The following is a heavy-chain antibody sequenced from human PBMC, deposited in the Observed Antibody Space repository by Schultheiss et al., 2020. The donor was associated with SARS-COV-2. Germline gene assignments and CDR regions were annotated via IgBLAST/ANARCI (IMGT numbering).Heavy chain of an antibody. CDR3: ARDVHKEYYFDY. CDR1: GYSISSGYY. D-gene: IGHD1-1*01. J-gene: IGHJ4*02. Sequence: SETLSLTCAVSGYSISSGYYWGWIRQPPGKGLEWIGSIYHSGSTNYNPSLKSRVTMSVDTSKNQFSLKLSSVTAADTAVYYCARDVHKEYYFDYWGQGTLVTVSS. CDR2: IYHSGST. V-gene: IGHV4-38-2*02.